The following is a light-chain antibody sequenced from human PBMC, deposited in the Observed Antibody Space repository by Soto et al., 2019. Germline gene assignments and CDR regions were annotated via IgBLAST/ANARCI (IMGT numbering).Light chain of an antibody. CDR3: SSYTSTTTRG. J-gene: IGLJ1*01. CDR1: SSDVGGYNY. Sequence: QSGLTQPASVSGSPGQSITISCTGTSSDVGGYNYVSWCQQHPGKGPKLMIYEVSNRPSGVSNRFSGSKSGNTATLTISGLQAEDEADYYCSSYTSTTTRGFGTGTKVTVL. CDR2: EVS. V-gene: IGLV2-14*03.